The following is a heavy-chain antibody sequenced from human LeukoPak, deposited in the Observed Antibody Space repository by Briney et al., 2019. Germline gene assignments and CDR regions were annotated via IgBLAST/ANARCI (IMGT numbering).Heavy chain of an antibody. CDR3: AGKTVTPDY. CDR1: GGSISSSSYY. J-gene: IGHJ4*02. V-gene: IGHV4-39*01. Sequence: SETLSLTCTVSGGSISSSSYYWGWIRQPPGKGLEWIGSIYYSGSTYYNPSLRSRVTISVDTSKNQFSLKLSSVTAADTAVYYCAGKTVTPDYWGQGTLVTVSS. D-gene: IGHD4-17*01. CDR2: IYYSGST.